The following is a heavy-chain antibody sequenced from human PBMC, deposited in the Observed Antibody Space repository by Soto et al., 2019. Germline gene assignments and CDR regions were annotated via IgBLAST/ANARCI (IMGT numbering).Heavy chain of an antibody. J-gene: IGHJ6*02. CDR1: GFTFDDYT. CDR3: AKDGGLAHTNGMDV. Sequence: PGGSLRLSCAASGFTFDDYTMHWVRQAPGKGLEWVSLISWDGGSTYYADSVKGRFTISRDNSKNSLYLQMNSLRTEDTALYYCAKDGGLAHTNGMDVWGQGTTVTVSS. V-gene: IGHV3-43*01. D-gene: IGHD3-16*01. CDR2: ISWDGGST.